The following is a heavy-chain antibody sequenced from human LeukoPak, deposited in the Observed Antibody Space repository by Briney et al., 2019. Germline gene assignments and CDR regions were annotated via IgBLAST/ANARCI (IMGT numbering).Heavy chain of an antibody. V-gene: IGHV4-4*07. J-gene: IGHJ4*01. CDR2: IYTSGST. Sequence: SETLSLTCTVSGGSISSYYWSWIRQPAGKGLEWIGRIYTSGSTNYNPSLKSRVTMSVDTSKNQFSLKLASVTAADTAVYYCARRPVAARPDYFDNWGHGILVTVSS. D-gene: IGHD6-6*01. CDR3: ARRPVAARPDYFDN. CDR1: GGSISSYY.